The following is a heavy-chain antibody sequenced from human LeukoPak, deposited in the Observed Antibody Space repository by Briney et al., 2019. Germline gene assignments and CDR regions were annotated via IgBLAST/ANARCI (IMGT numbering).Heavy chain of an antibody. Sequence: GASVKVSCKASGYTFTSYDINWVLQATGQGLEWMGWMNPNSGNTGYAQKFQGRVTMTRNTSISTAYMELSSLRSEDTAVYYCARGFFWYSGSYYGQGYYFDYWGQGTLVTVSS. D-gene: IGHD1-26*01. CDR2: MNPNSGNT. J-gene: IGHJ4*02. CDR3: ARGFFWYSGSYYGQGYYFDY. V-gene: IGHV1-8*01. CDR1: GYTFTSYD.